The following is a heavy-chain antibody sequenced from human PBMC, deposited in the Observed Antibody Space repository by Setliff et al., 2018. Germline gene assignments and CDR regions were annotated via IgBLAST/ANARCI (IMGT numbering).Heavy chain of an antibody. D-gene: IGHD2-15*01. J-gene: IGHJ3*02. CDR1: GYIFTSSG. V-gene: IGHV1-18*01. CDR3: ALTTLSLCSGGNCPNALDI. CDR2: ISGFNGVA. Sequence: ASVKVSCKGSGYIFTSSGISWVRQAPGQGLEWMGWISGFNGVAKYAQNFQDRVTMATDASTNMAYMELRSLRSDDTAIYFCALTTLSLCSGGNCPNALDIWGQGTLVTVSS.